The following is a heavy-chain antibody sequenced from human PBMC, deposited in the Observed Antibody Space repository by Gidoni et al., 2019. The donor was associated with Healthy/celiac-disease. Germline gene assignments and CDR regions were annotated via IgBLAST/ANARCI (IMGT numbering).Heavy chain of an antibody. V-gene: IGHV4-31*03. Sequence: QVQLQESGPGLVKPSQTLSLTCTVSGGSISSGGYYWSWIRQHPGKGLEWIGYIYYSGSTYYNPSLKSRVTISVDTSKNQFSLKLSSVTAADTAVYYCARGGSDFWSGYYFDYWGQGTLVTVSS. D-gene: IGHD3-3*01. CDR3: ARGGSDFWSGYYFDY. J-gene: IGHJ4*02. CDR1: GGSISSGGYY. CDR2: IYYSGST.